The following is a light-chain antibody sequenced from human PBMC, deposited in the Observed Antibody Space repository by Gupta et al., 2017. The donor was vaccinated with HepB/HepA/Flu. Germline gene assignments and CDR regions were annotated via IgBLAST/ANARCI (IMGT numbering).Light chain of an antibody. J-gene: IGKJ4*01. CDR2: DAS. Sequence: EIVLTRSPATLSLSPGERATLSCRASQTVNNNLGWYQQKPGQAPRLLIYDASKRATDIPARFSGSGSGIDFTLTISSLEPEDFGVYYCQQRSTWPSLTFGGGTKVEIK. V-gene: IGKV3-11*01. CDR3: QQRSTWPSLT. CDR1: QTVNNN.